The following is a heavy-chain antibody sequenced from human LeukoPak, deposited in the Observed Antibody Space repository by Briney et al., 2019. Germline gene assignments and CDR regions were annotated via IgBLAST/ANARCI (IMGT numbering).Heavy chain of an antibody. Sequence: SETLSLTCTVSGGSISSSSYYWGWIRQPPGKGLEWIGSIYYSGSTYYNPSLRSRVTISADTSKNQFSLKLGSVTAADTAVYYCVRDETLWTLDWWGQGTLVSVSS. J-gene: IGHJ4*02. CDR2: IYYSGST. CDR1: GGSISSSSYY. CDR3: VRDETLWTLDW. D-gene: IGHD1-1*01. V-gene: IGHV4-39*02.